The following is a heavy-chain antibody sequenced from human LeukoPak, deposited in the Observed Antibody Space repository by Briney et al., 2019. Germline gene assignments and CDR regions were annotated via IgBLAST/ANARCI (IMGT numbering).Heavy chain of an antibody. J-gene: IGHJ3*02. CDR1: GFIFSSYW. Sequence: PGGSLRLSCAASGFIFSSYWMTWVRQAPGKGLEWVGRIKSKTDGGTTDYAAPVKGRFTISRDDSKNTLYLQMNSLKTEDTAVYYCTTDTRSTINAFDIWGQGTMVTVSS. CDR3: TTDTRSTINAFDI. D-gene: IGHD3-9*01. CDR2: IKSKTDGGTT. V-gene: IGHV3-15*01.